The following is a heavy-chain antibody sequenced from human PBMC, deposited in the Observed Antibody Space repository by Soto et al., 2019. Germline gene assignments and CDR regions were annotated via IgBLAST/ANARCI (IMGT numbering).Heavy chain of an antibody. J-gene: IGHJ6*02. CDR2: IIPIFGTA. Sequence: GASVKVSCKASGGTFSSYAISWVRQAPGQGLEWMGGIIPIFGTANYAQKFQGRVTITADTSISTAYMELSRLRSDDTAVYYCARSVVVVAATWEYYYYGMDVWGQGTTVTVSS. D-gene: IGHD2-15*01. V-gene: IGHV1-69*06. CDR3: ARSVVVVAATWEYYYYGMDV. CDR1: GGTFSSYA.